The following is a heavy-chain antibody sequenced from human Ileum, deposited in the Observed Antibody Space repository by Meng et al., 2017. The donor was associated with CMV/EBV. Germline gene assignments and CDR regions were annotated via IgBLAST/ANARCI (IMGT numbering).Heavy chain of an antibody. D-gene: IGHD4-11*01. V-gene: IGHV4-61*02. CDR3: AGPYTSRFDY. J-gene: IGHJ4*02. Sequence: LQVSGPGLLKPSQTLSLTCTVSGGSVYSGGNDWSWIRQPAGKGLEWIGRVHTSGSTNYNPSLKSRITMSVDTSRNQFSLKLSSVTAADTAVYYCAGPYTSRFDYWGQGALVTVSS. CDR2: VHTSGST. CDR1: GGSVYSGGND.